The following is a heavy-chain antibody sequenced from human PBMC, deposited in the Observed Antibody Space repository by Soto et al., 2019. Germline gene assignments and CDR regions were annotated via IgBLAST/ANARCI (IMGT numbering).Heavy chain of an antibody. Sequence: QVQLVQSGAEVKKPGSSVKVSCKTSGGSFSSFHITWVRQAPGQGLEWMGRIIPILGITNYAQNFQSRVTITADKSTNTAYRELNSLRSDDTAIYYCARGPSSLGDDWGQGTLITVSS. D-gene: IGHD2-15*01. V-gene: IGHV1-69*02. CDR1: GGSFSSFH. CDR2: IIPILGIT. J-gene: IGHJ4*02. CDR3: ARGPSSLGDD.